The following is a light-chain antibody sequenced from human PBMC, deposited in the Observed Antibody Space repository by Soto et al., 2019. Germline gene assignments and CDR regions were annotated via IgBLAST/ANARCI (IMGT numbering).Light chain of an antibody. Sequence: EIVLTQSPGTLSVSPGERATLSCRASQSVSSNLAWYQQKPGQAPRLLIYDASNRATGIPARFSGSGSGTDFTLTISSLQPDDFATYYCQHYNSYSEAFGQGTTVDIK. V-gene: IGKV3D-15*01. J-gene: IGKJ1*01. CDR3: QHYNSYSEA. CDR2: DAS. CDR1: QSVSSN.